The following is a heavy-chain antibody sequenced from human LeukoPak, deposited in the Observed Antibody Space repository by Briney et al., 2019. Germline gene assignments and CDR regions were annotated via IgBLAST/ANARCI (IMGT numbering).Heavy chain of an antibody. Sequence: GASVKVSCKASGYTFTSYYMHWVRQAPGQGLEWMGIINPSGGSTSYTQKFQGRVTMTRDTSTSTVYMELSSLRSEDTAVYYCARGWIQLWSHSREGYYFDYWGQGTLVTVSS. D-gene: IGHD5-18*01. CDR2: INPSGGST. CDR1: GYTFTSYY. J-gene: IGHJ4*02. CDR3: ARGWIQLWSHSREGYYFDY. V-gene: IGHV1-46*01.